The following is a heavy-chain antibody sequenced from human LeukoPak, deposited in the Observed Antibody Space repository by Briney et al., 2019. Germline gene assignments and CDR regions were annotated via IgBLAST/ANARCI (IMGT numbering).Heavy chain of an antibody. D-gene: IGHD2-2*03. J-gene: IGHJ6*03. CDR3: ARFHGYCSSTSCHGDYMDV. V-gene: IGHV4-4*02. CDR1: GGSISSSNW. Sequence: PSETLSLTCAVSGGSISSSNWWSWVRQPPGKGLEWIGEIYHSGSTNYNPSLKSRVTISVDKSKNQFSLKLSSVTAADTAVYYCARFHGYCSSTSCHGDYMDVWGKGTTVTVSS. CDR2: IYHSGST.